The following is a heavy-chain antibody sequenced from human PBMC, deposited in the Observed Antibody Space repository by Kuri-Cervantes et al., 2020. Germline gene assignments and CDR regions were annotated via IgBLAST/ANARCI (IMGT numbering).Heavy chain of an antibody. CDR2: FDPEDGET. CDR3: ATRYYYDAFDI. J-gene: IGHJ3*02. Sequence: ASVKVSCKVSGYPLTDLSMHWVRQAPGKGLEWMGGFDPEDGETIYAQKFQGRVTMTEDTSTDTACMELSSLRSEDTAVYYCATRYYYDAFDIWGQGTMVTVSS. D-gene: IGHD3-16*01. CDR1: GYPLTDLS. V-gene: IGHV1-24*01.